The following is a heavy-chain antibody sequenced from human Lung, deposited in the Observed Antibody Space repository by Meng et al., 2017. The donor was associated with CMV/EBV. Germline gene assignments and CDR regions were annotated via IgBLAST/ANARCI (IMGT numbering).Heavy chain of an antibody. CDR2: IKYDGSDK. CDR1: GFTFSSSY. CDR3: ARDPHFGALDY. D-gene: IGHD3-10*01. V-gene: IGHV3-7*01. Sequence: GGSLRLSCVASGFTFSSSYMSWVRQAPGKGLEWVANIKYDGSDKGYVGSVEGRFTISRDNAKNSVYLQMNTLRVEDTAVYYCARDPHFGALDYWGQGTLVXVSS. J-gene: IGHJ4*02.